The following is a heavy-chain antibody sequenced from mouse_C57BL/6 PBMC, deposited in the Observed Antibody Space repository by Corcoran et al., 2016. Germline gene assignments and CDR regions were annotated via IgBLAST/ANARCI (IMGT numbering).Heavy chain of an antibody. J-gene: IGHJ3*01. V-gene: IGHV9-3*01. D-gene: IGHD2-4*01. CDR2: INTYSGVP. Sequence: QIQLVQSGPELKNPGETVKISCKASGYTFTTYGMSWVKQAPGKGFKWMGWINTYSGVPTYADDFKGRFAFSLETSASTAYLQINNLKNEDTATYFCARRGEDYDSAWYAYWGQGTLVTVSA. CDR3: ARRGEDYDSAWYAY. CDR1: GYTFTTYG.